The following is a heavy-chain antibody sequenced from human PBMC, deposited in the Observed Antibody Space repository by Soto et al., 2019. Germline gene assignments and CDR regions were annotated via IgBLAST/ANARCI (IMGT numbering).Heavy chain of an antibody. CDR3: VRGEGTTALSY. V-gene: IGHV3-48*02. CDR2: IGTRSSSI. CDR1: GFTFSSYN. J-gene: IGHJ4*02. Sequence: EVQLMESGGGLVQPGGSLRLSCAASGFTFSSYNMNWVRQAPGKGLEWVSYIGTRSSSIYYADSVKGRFIVSRVNADNSLFLQMNSLRDDDTATYYCVRGEGTTALSYLGQGTLVTVSS. D-gene: IGHD2-2*01.